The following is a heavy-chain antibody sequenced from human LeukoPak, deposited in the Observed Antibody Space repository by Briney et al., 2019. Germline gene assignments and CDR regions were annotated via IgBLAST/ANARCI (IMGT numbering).Heavy chain of an antibody. V-gene: IGHV3-30*03. CDR3: ARDAEDPRLW. CDR1: GFSFSSYG. CDR2: ISYDGSSK. D-gene: IGHD4/OR15-4a*01. Sequence: GGSLRLSCAAPGFSFSSYGMHWVRQAPGKGLEWVAVISYDGSSKYYADSVKVRFTISRDNSKNTLYLQMNSLRAADTAVYYCARDAEDPRLWWGQGTLVTVSS. J-gene: IGHJ4*02.